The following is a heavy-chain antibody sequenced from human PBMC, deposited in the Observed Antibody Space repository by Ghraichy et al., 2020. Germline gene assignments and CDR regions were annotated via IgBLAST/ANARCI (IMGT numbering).Heavy chain of an antibody. CDR2: IWYDGSNK. CDR3: ARRGSESHAEFFHH. J-gene: IGHJ1*01. V-gene: IGHV3-33*03. D-gene: IGHD3-16*01. CDR1: GFTFSNYG. Sequence: GGSLRLSCAASGFTFSNYGIHWVRQAPGKGLEWVAVIWYDGSNKYYADSVKGRFTISRDDSKNTVYLQMNSLRAEDTAVYYCARRGSESHAEFFHHWGQGTLVTVSS.